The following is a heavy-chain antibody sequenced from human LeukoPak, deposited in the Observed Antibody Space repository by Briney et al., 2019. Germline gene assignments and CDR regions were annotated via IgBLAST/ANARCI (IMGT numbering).Heavy chain of an antibody. V-gene: IGHV3-30-3*01. J-gene: IGHJ4*02. CDR2: ISYDGSNK. D-gene: IGHD2-21*01. CDR1: GFTFSSYA. CDR3: ARDRSYSPWDC. Sequence: GGSLRLSCAASGFTFSSYAMHWVCQAPGKGLEWVAVISYDGSNKYYADSVKGRFTISRDNSKNTLYLQMNSLRAEDTAVYYCARDRSYSPWDCWGQGTLVTVSS.